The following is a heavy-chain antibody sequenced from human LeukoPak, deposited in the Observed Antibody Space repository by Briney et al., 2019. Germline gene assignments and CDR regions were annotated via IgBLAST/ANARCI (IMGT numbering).Heavy chain of an antibody. CDR2: ISAYNGNT. CDR1: GYTFTTFG. J-gene: IGHJ4*02. Sequence: GATVKVSCKTSGYTFTTFGINWVRQAPGQGLEWMGWISAYNGNTKIAQNFQGRVTLTTDTSTSTVYMELRSLRPDDTAVYYCTRASFDYWGQGTLVTVSS. CDR3: TRASFDY. V-gene: IGHV1-18*01.